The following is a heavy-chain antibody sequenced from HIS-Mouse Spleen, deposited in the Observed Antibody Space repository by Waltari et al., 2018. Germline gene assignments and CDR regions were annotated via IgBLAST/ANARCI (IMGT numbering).Heavy chain of an antibody. CDR2: INPNSGGT. CDR3: ALCFGEDDRYYFDY. J-gene: IGHJ4*02. CDR1: GYTSTGYY. V-gene: IGHV1-2*02. D-gene: IGHD3-10*01. Sequence: QVQLVQSGAEVKKPGASVKVSCKASGYTSTGYYMHWVRQAPGQGLEWMGWINPNSGGTNYAQKFQGTVTMTRDTSISTAYMELSRLRSDDTAVYYCALCFGEDDRYYFDYWGQGTLVTVSS.